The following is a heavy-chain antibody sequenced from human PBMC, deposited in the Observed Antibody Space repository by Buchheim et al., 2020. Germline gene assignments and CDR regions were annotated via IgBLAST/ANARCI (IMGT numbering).Heavy chain of an antibody. V-gene: IGHV4-61*02. CDR2: YYTSGST. J-gene: IGHJ4*02. Sequence: QVQLQESGPGLVKPSQTLSLTCTVSGGSISSGSYYWSWIRQPAGKGLECIGRYYTSGSTNYNPSLKSRVTISVDTSKNHFSLKLNSVAAADTAVYYCARESYYGSGTYRYYFDFWGQGTL. D-gene: IGHD3-10*01. CDR3: ARESYYGSGTYRYYFDF. CDR1: GGSISSGSYY.